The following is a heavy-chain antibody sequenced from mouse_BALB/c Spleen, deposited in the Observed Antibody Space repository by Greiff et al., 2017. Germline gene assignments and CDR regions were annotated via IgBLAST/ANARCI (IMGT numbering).Heavy chain of an antibody. J-gene: IGHJ1*01. CDR3: AREGIYYYGSSLRYWYFDV. CDR2: ISYSGST. V-gene: IGHV3-2*02. Sequence: EVQLQQSGPGLVKPSQSLSLTCTVTGYSITSDYAWNWIRQFPGNKLEWMGYISYSGSTSYNPSLKSRISITRDTSKNQFFLQLNSVTTEDTATYYCAREGIYYYGSSLRYWYFDVWGAGTTVTVSS. CDR1: GYSITSDYA. D-gene: IGHD1-1*01.